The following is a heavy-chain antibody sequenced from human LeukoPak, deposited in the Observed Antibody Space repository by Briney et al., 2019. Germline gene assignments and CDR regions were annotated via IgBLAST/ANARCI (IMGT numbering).Heavy chain of an antibody. CDR3: ARAFYGSGSYDRQFDY. CDR2: ITHDGTTV. Sequence: GGSLRLSCAASGFTFSDYYMSWIRQAPGKGLEWVSFITHDGTTVYYADSVKGRFTISRDNTMNSLFLQMNSLRAEDTAVYYCARAFYGSGSYDRQFDYWGQGTLVTVSS. D-gene: IGHD3-10*01. CDR1: GFTFSDYY. V-gene: IGHV3-11*01. J-gene: IGHJ4*02.